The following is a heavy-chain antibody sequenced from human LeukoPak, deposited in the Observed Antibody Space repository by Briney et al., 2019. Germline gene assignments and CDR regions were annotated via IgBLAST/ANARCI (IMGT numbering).Heavy chain of an antibody. V-gene: IGHV4-59*01. J-gene: IGHJ5*02. CDR1: GASISSNY. Sequence: SETLSLTCTVTGASISSNYWCWIRQTPGTGLEWIGDIYDRGSTTYNPSLKSRVSISVDTSRNQFSLNLRSVTAADTAVYYCAKSEVGRFDPWGQGTLVTVSS. CDR3: AKSEVGRFDP. D-gene: IGHD1-26*01. CDR2: IYDRGST.